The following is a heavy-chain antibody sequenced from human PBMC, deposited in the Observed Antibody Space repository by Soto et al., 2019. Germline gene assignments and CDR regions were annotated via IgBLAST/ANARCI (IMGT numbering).Heavy chain of an antibody. V-gene: IGHV3-30*03. CDR2: ISFDGVNK. Sequence: SLRLSCAASGFSFRNSGMHWVRRAPGKGLEWVAVISFDGVNKNYGDSVKGRFSISRDNAKNLLYLQMDSLRREDTAVYYCARDESPHRNPSWFDPWGQGTLVTVSS. J-gene: IGHJ5*02. CDR1: GFSFRNSG. CDR3: ARDESPHRNPSWFDP.